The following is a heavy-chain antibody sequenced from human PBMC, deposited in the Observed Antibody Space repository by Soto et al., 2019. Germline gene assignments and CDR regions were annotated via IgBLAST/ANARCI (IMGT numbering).Heavy chain of an antibody. V-gene: IGHV1-8*02. Sequence: ASVKVSCKASGYTFTSCDISWVRQAAGQGLEWLGWMNPDRGKTGYASKFQGRVAMTRDASTGTSHLDLSSLTSDDTAVYYCARMASAGTLNWFDPWGPGTLVTVSS. J-gene: IGHJ5*02. D-gene: IGHD6-13*01. CDR3: ARMASAGTLNWFDP. CDR2: MNPDRGKT. CDR1: GYTFTSCD.